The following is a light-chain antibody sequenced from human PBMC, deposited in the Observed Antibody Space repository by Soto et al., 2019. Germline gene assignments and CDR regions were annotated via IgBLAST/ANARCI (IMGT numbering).Light chain of an antibody. V-gene: IGKV3-20*01. CDR3: QLYGGQPKP. CDR1: QTVISNS. CDR2: GAS. J-gene: IGKJ1*01. Sequence: SLSPREGFTLACRASQTVISNSLAWYQQKPGQPPRLLIHGASTRAPGIPERFSGSRSGTDFTLTISRLEPEEFAVYCCQLYGGQPKPLGQVTKVEIK.